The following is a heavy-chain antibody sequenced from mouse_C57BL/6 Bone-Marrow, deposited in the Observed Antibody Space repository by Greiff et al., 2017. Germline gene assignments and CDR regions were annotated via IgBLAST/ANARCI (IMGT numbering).Heavy chain of an antibody. V-gene: IGHV5-9*01. Sequence: DVQLVESGGGLVKPGGSLKLSCAASGFTFSSYTMSWVRQTPEKRLEWVATISGGGGNTYYPDSVKGRFTISRDNAKNTLYLQMSSLRSEDTALYYCARHPPDYYDYDGGYFDVWGTGTTVTVSS. J-gene: IGHJ1*03. D-gene: IGHD2-4*01. CDR1: GFTFSSYT. CDR3: ARHPPDYYDYDGGYFDV. CDR2: ISGGGGNT.